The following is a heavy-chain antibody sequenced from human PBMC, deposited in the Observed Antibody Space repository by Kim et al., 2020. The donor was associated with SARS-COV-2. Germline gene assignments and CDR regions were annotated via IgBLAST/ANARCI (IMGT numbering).Heavy chain of an antibody. J-gene: IGHJ6*02. V-gene: IGHV3-7*01. CDR3: ASLPYFGMNF. Sequence: GGSLRLSCATSGLPFTIQWMSWVRQAPGKGLEWVANINDDGSGKYYLDSVEGRFTVSRDNGKHSVYLQMNSLRAEDTAVYYCASLPYFGMNFCGQGTTVIVSS. CDR1: GLPFTIQW. CDR2: INDDGSGK.